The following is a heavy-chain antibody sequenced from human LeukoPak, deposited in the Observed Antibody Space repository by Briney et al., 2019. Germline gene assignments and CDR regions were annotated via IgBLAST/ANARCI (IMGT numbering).Heavy chain of an antibody. J-gene: IGHJ5*02. V-gene: IGHV3-74*03. CDR3: ARVFGRNWFDP. Sequence: ETLSLTCTVSGGSVGSGNYYWSWIRQPPGKGLVWVSRINSDGSSTTYADSVKGRFTISRDNAKNTLYLQMNSLRAEDTAVYYCARVFGRNWFDPWGQGTLVTVSS. CDR2: INSDGSST. CDR1: GGSVGSGNYY. D-gene: IGHD3-10*02.